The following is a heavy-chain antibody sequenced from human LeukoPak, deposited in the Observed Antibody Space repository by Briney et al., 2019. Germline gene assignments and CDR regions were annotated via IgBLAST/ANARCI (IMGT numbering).Heavy chain of an antibody. J-gene: IGHJ3*02. V-gene: IGHV3-23*01. CDR1: EFSFSNYG. CDR3: AKVKIVGAPYDAFDI. CDR2: ITGHGDTT. D-gene: IGHD1-26*01. Sequence: GGTQRLSCAASEFSFSNYGMNWVRQAPGKGLEWVSGITGHGDTTYYADTVKGRFTISRDNSKNMLYLQMNSLRADDTAVYYCAKVKIVGAPYDAFDIWGQGTMVTVSS.